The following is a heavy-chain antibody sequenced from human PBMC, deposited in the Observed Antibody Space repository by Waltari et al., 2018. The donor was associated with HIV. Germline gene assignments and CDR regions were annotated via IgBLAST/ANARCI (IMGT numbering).Heavy chain of an antibody. CDR2: INSDGSST. J-gene: IGHJ3*02. CDR3: ARLGYVWGSYRSPRAFDI. Sequence: EVQLVESGGGLVQPGGSLRLSCAASGFTFSSYWMHWVRQAPAKGLVWVSRINSDGSSTSYADSVKGRFTISRDNAKNTLYLQMNSLRAEDTAVYYCARLGYVWGSYRSPRAFDIWGQGTMVTVSS. D-gene: IGHD3-16*02. CDR1: GFTFSSYW. V-gene: IGHV3-74*01.